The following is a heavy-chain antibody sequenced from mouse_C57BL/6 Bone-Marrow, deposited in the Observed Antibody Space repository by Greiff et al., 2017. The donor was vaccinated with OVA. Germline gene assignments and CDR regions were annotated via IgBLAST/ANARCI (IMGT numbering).Heavy chain of an antibody. J-gene: IGHJ2*01. CDR3: ARHEDRYYGSLYFDY. Sequence: VQGVESGAELVKPGASVKLSCKASGYTFTEYTIHWVKQRSGQGLEWIGWFYPGSGSIKYNEKFKDKATLTADKSSSTVYMELSRLTSEDSAVYFCARHEDRYYGSLYFDYWGQGTTLTVSS. CDR1: GYTFTEYT. D-gene: IGHD1-1*01. CDR2: FYPGSGSI. V-gene: IGHV1-62-2*01.